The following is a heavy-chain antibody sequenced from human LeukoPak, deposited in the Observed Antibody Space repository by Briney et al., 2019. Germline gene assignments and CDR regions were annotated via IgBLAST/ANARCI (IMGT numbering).Heavy chain of an antibody. CDR2: ILSGGDVF. V-gene: IGHV3-23*01. Sequence: GGSLRLSCAASGFSFSSFAMMWVRQAPGMGLELISAILSGGDVFFYGDSVRGRSTISRDDSTSTLFLQMNNLRADDSAVYYCARDPNGNYVGAFEMWGPGTTVTVSS. J-gene: IGHJ3*02. D-gene: IGHD3-16*01. CDR3: ARDPNGNYVGAFEM. CDR1: GFSFSSFA.